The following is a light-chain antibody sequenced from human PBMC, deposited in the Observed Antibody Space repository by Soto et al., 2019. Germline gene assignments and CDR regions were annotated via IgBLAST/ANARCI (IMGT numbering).Light chain of an antibody. CDR2: AAS. CDR1: QSISSY. V-gene: IGKV1-39*01. Sequence: DIQMTQSPSSLSASVGDRVTITCRASQSISSYLNWYQQKPGKAPKLLIYAASSLQSGVPSRFSGSGPETDFPLTISSLQPEDFATYYCQQSYSTPFTFGPGTKVDIK. CDR3: QQSYSTPFT. J-gene: IGKJ3*01.